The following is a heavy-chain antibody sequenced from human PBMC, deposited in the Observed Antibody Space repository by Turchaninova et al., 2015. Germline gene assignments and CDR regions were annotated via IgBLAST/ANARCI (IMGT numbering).Heavy chain of an antibody. J-gene: IGHJ3*01. D-gene: IGHD6-19*01. CDR2: IDFIRAYI. Sequence: QVQVVQSAAEVRKPVASVTVSCKTSRDAFPGHYMHWVREVHGQGLGGWGRIDFIRAYIDSAQKVQGRVTVTRDTSISTAYREVSDLRFDDTALYFCAREIEVAGNTFDVWGRGTMVTVSS. CDR1: RDAFPGHY. V-gene: IGHV1-2*06. CDR3: AREIEVAGNTFDV.